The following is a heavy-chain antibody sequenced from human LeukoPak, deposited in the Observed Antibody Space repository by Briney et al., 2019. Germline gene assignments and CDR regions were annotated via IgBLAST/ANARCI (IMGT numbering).Heavy chain of an antibody. CDR2: IYYSGST. CDR1: GGSISSYY. Sequence: SETLSLTCTVSGGSISSYYWSWIRQPPGKGLEWIGYIYYSGSTNYNPSLKSRVTISVDTSKNQFSLKLGSVTAADTAVYYCARAAAGPYDAFDIWGQGTMVTVSS. J-gene: IGHJ3*02. CDR3: ARAAAGPYDAFDI. V-gene: IGHV4-59*08. D-gene: IGHD6-13*01.